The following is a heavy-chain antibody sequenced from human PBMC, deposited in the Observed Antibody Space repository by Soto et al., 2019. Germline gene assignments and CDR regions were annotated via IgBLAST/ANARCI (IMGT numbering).Heavy chain of an antibody. J-gene: IGHJ5*02. D-gene: IGHD6-19*01. V-gene: IGHV1-2*04. CDR2: INPNNGGT. CDR1: GYTFSGYY. Sequence: ASVKVSCKASGYTFSGYYIHWVRQAPGQGLEWMGWINPNNGGTNYAQKFQDWVTMTKDTSINTAYMELNRLRSDDTAIYYCAVAVAGNNWFDPWGQGTLVTVSS. CDR3: AVAVAGNNWFDP.